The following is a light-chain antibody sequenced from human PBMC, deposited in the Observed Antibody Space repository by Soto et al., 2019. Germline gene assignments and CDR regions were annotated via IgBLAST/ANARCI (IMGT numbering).Light chain of an antibody. CDR2: DVS. J-gene: IGLJ1*01. Sequence: QSALTQPRSVSGSPGQSVTISCTGTSSDVGTYNYVSWYQQHPGKAPKVVIYDVSQRPSGVPDRFSGSKSGNTASLSISGRQGEDEADYYCCSYAGRSAYFVFGTGTKLTVL. V-gene: IGLV2-11*01. CDR1: SSDVGTYNY. CDR3: CSYAGRSAYFV.